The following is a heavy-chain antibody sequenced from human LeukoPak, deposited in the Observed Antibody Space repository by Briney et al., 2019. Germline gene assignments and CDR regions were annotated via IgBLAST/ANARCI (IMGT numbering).Heavy chain of an antibody. Sequence: GRSLRLSCAASGFTFSSYAMHWVRQAPGKGLEWVAVISYDGSNKYYADSVKGRFTISRDNSKNTLYLQMNRLRAEDTAVYYCAREPVPTLWYNWNDGGYFDYWGQGTLVTVSS. CDR3: AREPVPTLWYNWNDGGYFDY. D-gene: IGHD1-1*01. CDR1: GFTFSSYA. V-gene: IGHV3-30-3*01. J-gene: IGHJ4*02. CDR2: ISYDGSNK.